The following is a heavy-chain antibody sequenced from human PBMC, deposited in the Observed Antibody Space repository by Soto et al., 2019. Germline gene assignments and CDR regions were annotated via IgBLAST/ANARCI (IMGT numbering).Heavy chain of an antibody. CDR1: GFPFSSFA. CDR3: AKDHCMARGVFDY. D-gene: IGHD3-10*01. CDR2: ITGSGDLT. V-gene: IGHV3-23*01. Sequence: EVQLLESGGGLVQPGESLRLSCAASGFPFSSFAMSWVRQAPGKGLEWVSTITGSGDLTYYADSVKGRFTISRDNSKNTLYLQMHSLGAGDSAVYSCAKDHCMARGVFDYWGQGTLGTVSS. J-gene: IGHJ4*02.